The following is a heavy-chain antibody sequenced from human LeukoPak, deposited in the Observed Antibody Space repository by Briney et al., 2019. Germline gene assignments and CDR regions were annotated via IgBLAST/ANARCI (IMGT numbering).Heavy chain of an antibody. CDR2: ISSSGSTI. CDR3: ARAIRRSWYAVHYYYYGMDV. V-gene: IGHV3-11*01. CDR1: GFTFSDYY. Sequence: GGSLRLSCAASGFTFSDYYMSWIRQAPGKGLEWVSYISSSGSTIYYADSVKGRFTISRDNAKNSLYLQMNRLRAEDTAVYYCARAIRRSWYAVHYYYYGMDVWGQGTTVTVSS. D-gene: IGHD6-13*01. J-gene: IGHJ6*02.